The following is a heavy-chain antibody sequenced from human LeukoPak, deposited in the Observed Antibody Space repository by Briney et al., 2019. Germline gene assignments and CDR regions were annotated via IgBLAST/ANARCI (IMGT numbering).Heavy chain of an antibody. J-gene: IGHJ4*02. D-gene: IGHD3-3*01. Sequence: GGSLRLSCAASGFTFSSYGMHWVRQAPGKGLEWVAFIRYDGSNKYYADSVKGRFTMSRDNSKNTLYLQMNSLRAEDTAVYYCAKGGTYYDFWSGYSRLAAAGYYFDYWGQGTLVTVSS. CDR2: IRYDGSNK. CDR1: GFTFSSYG. V-gene: IGHV3-30*02. CDR3: AKGGTYYDFWSGYSRLAAAGYYFDY.